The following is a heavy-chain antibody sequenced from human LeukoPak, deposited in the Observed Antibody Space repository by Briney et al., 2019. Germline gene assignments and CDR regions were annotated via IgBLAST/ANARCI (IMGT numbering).Heavy chain of an antibody. CDR1: GLTFSNYA. J-gene: IGHJ4*02. D-gene: IGHD1-26*01. V-gene: IGHV3-23*01. CDR2: ITSVFTP. Sequence: GGSQRLSCAASGLTFSNYAMSWFRQAPGKGLEWVSGITSVFTPHYLDSVKGRFTISRDNSKTTFHPQMNSLSAEDTAVYYCAKDYSDSRVGDVFFEYWGQGTLVTVSS. CDR3: AKDYSDSRVGDVFFEY.